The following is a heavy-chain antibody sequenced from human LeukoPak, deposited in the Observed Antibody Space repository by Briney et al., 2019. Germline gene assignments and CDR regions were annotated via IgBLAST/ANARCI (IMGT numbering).Heavy chain of an antibody. CDR2: ISNSGVNT. D-gene: IGHD6-6*01. CDR1: GFTFNNYA. V-gene: IGHV3-23*01. Sequence: PGGSLRLSCAASGFTFNNYAMNWVRQAPGKGLEWVSTISNSGVNTYYADSVKGRFTISRDNSKNTLYLQMNSLRADDTAIYYCAKDRGSSSSPRRVDYWGQGTLVTVSS. CDR3: AKDRGSSSSPRRVDY. J-gene: IGHJ4*02.